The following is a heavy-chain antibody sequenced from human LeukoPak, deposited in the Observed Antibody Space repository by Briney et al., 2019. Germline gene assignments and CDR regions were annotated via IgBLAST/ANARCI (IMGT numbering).Heavy chain of an antibody. CDR2: VSGCGGST. J-gene: IGHJ5*02. V-gene: IGHV3-23*01. CDR1: RFTFSSHA. Sequence: WGSLRLSREASRFTFSSHAMRWGRPAPGEGVEWGSAVSGCGGSTYYADSVKGRFTISRDNSKNTLYLQMNSLRADDTAVYYCARGRPLGYCSSTSCSEWFDPWGQGTLVTVSS. CDR3: ARGRPLGYCSSTSCSEWFDP. D-gene: IGHD2-2*01.